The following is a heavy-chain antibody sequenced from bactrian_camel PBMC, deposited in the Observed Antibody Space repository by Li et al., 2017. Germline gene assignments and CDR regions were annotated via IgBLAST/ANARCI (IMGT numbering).Heavy chain of an antibody. J-gene: IGHJ4*01. V-gene: IGHV3S53*01. CDR3: AAGWSYGVGTLLRRHYTY. D-gene: IGHD5*01. Sequence: HVQLVESGGGSVQAGGSLRLSCAGFGYSVSTACMAWHRQAPGKERERVATINSEGRTTYSDSVTGRFNISQDNAKKTTYLQMDHLKTEDTAIYYCAAGWSYGVGTLLRRHYTYWGQGTRVTVS. CDR1: GYSVSTAC. CDR2: INSEGRT.